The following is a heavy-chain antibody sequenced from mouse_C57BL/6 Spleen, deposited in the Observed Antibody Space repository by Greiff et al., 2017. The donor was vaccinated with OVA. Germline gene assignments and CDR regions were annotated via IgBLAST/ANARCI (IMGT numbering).Heavy chain of an antibody. CDR1: GFTFSSYT. Sequence: EVQLVESGGGLVKPGGSLKLSCAASGFTFSSYTMSWVRQTPEQRLEWVATISGGGGNTYYPDSVKGRFTFSRDNAKNTMDLQMSSLRSEETAVYYCASGSSYPDWDFDVWGTGTTVTVAS. D-gene: IGHD1-1*01. CDR3: ASGSSYPDWDFDV. V-gene: IGHV5-9*04. J-gene: IGHJ1*03. CDR2: ISGGGGNT.